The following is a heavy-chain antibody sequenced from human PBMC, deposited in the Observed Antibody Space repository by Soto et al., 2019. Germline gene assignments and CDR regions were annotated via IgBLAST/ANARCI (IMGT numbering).Heavy chain of an antibody. Sequence: SETLSLTCTVSGGSISSGGYYWSWIRQHPGKGLEWIGYIYYSGSTYYNPSLKSRVTISVDTSKNQFSLKLSSVTAADTAVYYCARTAMGNFDYWGQGTLVTVS. D-gene: IGHD5-18*01. J-gene: IGHJ4*02. V-gene: IGHV4-31*03. CDR2: IYYSGST. CDR1: GGSISSGGYY. CDR3: ARTAMGNFDY.